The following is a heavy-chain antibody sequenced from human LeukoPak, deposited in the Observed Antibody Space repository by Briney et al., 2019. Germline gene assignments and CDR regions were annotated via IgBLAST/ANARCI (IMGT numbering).Heavy chain of an antibody. CDR3: ARVDDRGHYYDSSGPRKLFDY. CDR1: GYTFTGYY. CDR2: FNPDSGGT. Sequence: GASVKVSCKASGYTFTGYYMHWVRQAPGQGLEWMGWFNPDSGGTNYAQKFQGRVTMTRDTSISTAYVELSRLRSDDTAVYYCARVDDRGHYYDSSGPRKLFDYWGQGTLVTVSS. V-gene: IGHV1-2*02. J-gene: IGHJ4*02. D-gene: IGHD3-22*01.